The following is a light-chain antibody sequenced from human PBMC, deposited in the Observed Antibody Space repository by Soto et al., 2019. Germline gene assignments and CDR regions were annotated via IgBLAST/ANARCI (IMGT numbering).Light chain of an antibody. CDR3: QQRSNWQYT. CDR1: QSVSSY. CDR2: DAS. V-gene: IGKV3-11*01. J-gene: IGKJ2*01. Sequence: EIVLTQSPATLSLSPGERATISCRASQSVSSYLAWYQQKPGQAPRLLIYDASNSATGIPARFSGSGSGTDFTLTISSLEPEDFAVYYCQQRSNWQYTFGQGTKLEIK.